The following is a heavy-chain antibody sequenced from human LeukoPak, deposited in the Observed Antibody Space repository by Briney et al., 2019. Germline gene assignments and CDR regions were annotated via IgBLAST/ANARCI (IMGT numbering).Heavy chain of an antibody. CDR3: AKLGVTTPRDY. CDR1: GFNFNNYA. D-gene: IGHD4-17*01. Sequence: GGSLRLSCTASGFNFNNYAMSWVRQAPGKGLEWLSLISGTAGTTYYADSVKGRFTISRDNSKNTLFLQMTSLRVDDTAVYYCAKLGVTTPRDYWGQGTLVTVSS. V-gene: IGHV3-23*01. CDR2: ISGTAGTT. J-gene: IGHJ4*02.